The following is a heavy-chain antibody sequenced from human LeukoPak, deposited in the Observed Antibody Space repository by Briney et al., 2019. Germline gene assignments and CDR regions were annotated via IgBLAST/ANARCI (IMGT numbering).Heavy chain of an antibody. CDR2: INHSGST. J-gene: IGHJ4*02. Sequence: SETLSLTCAVYGGSFSGYYWSWIRQPPGEGLEWIGEINHSGSTNYNPSLKSRVTISVDTSKNQFSLKLSSVTAADTAVYYCARVGGSYGDFDYWGQGTLVTVSS. CDR1: GGSFSGYY. D-gene: IGHD1-26*01. CDR3: ARVGGSYGDFDY. V-gene: IGHV4-34*01.